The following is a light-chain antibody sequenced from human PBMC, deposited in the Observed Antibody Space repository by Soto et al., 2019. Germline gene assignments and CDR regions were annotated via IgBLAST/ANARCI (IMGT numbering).Light chain of an antibody. CDR1: QTVTSNY. V-gene: IGKV3-20*01. CDR3: QHYVTSLTS. Sequence: VLTQSAGALSLSTRERATLSCGASQTVTSNYLAWYQQKPSQAPRLLIFGASIRVTGIPDRFIGSGSGTDFTLTISRLEPEDFAVYYCQHYVTSLTSFGQLSNVDI. CDR2: GAS. J-gene: IGKJ1*01.